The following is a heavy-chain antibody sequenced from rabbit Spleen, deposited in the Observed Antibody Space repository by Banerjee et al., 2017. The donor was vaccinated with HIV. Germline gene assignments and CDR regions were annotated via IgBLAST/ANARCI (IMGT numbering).Heavy chain of an antibody. D-gene: IGHD4-2*01. Sequence: QEQLEESGGDLVKPGASLTLTCKASGLDFSKNYWICWVRQAPGKGLEWIACIDVTKSGSTYYASWAKGRFTISKTSSTTVTLQMTSLIAADTATYFCARDSAGREDFNLWGPGTLVTVS. V-gene: IGHV1S45*01. CDR2: IDVTKSGST. CDR1: GLDFSKNYW. J-gene: IGHJ4*01. CDR3: ARDSAGREDFNL.